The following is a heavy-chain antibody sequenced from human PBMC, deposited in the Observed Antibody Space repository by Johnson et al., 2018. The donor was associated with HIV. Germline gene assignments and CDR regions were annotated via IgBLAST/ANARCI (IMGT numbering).Heavy chain of an antibody. CDR3: AKSGFSGSYQGAYDI. J-gene: IGHJ3*02. V-gene: IGHV3-23*03. CDR1: GFTFSSYA. CDR2: TYSGGST. D-gene: IGHD1-26*01. Sequence: VQLVESGGGLVQPGGSLRLSCAASGFTFSSYAMSWVRQAPGKGLEWVSVTYSGGSTYYADSVKGRFNISRDNSKNTLYLQMNSLRAEDTAVYYCAKSGFSGSYQGAYDIWGQGTMVTVSS.